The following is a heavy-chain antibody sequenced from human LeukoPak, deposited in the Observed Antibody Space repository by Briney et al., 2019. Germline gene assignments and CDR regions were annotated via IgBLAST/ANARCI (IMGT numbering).Heavy chain of an antibody. J-gene: IGHJ5*02. CDR3: ARKRGWSVVSFNWFDP. V-gene: IGHV4-34*01. CDR1: GGSFSGYY. CDR2: INHSGST. Sequence: SETLSLTCAVYGGSFSGYYWSWIRQPPGKGLERIGEINHSGSTNYNPSLKSQVTISVDTSKNQFSLKLSSVTAADTAVYYCARKRGWSVVSFNWFDPWGQGTLVTVSS. D-gene: IGHD2-15*01.